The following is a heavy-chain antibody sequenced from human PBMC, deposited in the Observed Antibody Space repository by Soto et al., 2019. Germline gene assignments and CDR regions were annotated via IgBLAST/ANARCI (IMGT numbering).Heavy chain of an antibody. Sequence: SETLSLTCAVYSGSFSGYYWIWIRQSPGKGLEWIGEITHRGFTNYNPSLKSRVTMSADTSKNHFSLNLTSVTAADTAVYYCARFPFSTSSWSNPRYFDSWGQGTLVTVSS. CDR3: ARFPFSTSSWSNPRYFDS. V-gene: IGHV4-34*01. CDR1: SGSFSGYY. J-gene: IGHJ4*02. CDR2: ITHRGFT. D-gene: IGHD6-13*01.